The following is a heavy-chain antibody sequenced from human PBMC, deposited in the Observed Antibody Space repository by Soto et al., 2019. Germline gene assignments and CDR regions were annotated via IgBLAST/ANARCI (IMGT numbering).Heavy chain of an antibody. CDR1: GFTFNRCA. J-gene: IGHJ6*02. CDR2: IDENGGTT. CDR3: ARGMTTYYYYGMDV. D-gene: IGHD4-17*01. V-gene: IGHV3-23*01. Sequence: GGSLRLSCVGPGFTFNRCAMSWVRQSPGKGLEWVSAIDENGGTTYYADSVQGRFTISRDNSKNTLYLQMNTLRAEDTAVYYCARGMTTYYYYGMDVWGQGTTVTVSS.